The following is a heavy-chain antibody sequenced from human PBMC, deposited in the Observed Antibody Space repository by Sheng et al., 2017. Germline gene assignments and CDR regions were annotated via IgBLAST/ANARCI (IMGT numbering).Heavy chain of an antibody. J-gene: IGHJ6*03. CDR2: ISGSGGST. Sequence: EVQLVESGGGLVQPGGTLRLSCAASGFTFSSYGMSWVRQAPGKGLEWVSAISGSGGSTYYADSVKGRFTISRDNSKNTLYLQMNSLRAEDTAVYYCAKGGHGDSSRYYYYYMDVWGKGTTVTVSS. CDR1: GFTFSSYG. D-gene: IGHD2-21*02. V-gene: IGHV3-23*04. CDR3: AKGGHGDSSRYYYYYMDV.